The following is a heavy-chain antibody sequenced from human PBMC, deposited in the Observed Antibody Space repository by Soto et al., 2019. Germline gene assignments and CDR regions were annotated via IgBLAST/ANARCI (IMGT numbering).Heavy chain of an antibody. D-gene: IGHD6-19*01. Sequence: QVPLVESGGGVVQPGRSLRLSCAASGFTLSSYGMHWVRQAPGKGLECVAVISYDGSNKYYGDSVKGRFTISRDNYKNRLYLQMNRLSAADTAVSYCAKDLRDSSGCPQVSRGGMDVRGQGTTVTVSS. V-gene: IGHV3-30*18. CDR3: AKDLRDSSGCPQVSRGGMDV. CDR1: GFTLSSYG. CDR2: ISYDGSNK. J-gene: IGHJ6*02.